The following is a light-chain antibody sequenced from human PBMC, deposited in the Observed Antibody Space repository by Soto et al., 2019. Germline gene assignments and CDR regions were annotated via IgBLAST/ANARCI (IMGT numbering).Light chain of an antibody. V-gene: IGKV1-39*01. Sequence: DIEVTQSQSSLSGSVGDRVTITCRASQSISNYLNWYQQKPGKAPKLLIYTASTLQSGVPSRFSGSGSGPDFTLTISSLQPEDFATYFCQQSSRTPWTFGPGTKVDI. CDR1: QSISNY. CDR3: QQSSRTPWT. J-gene: IGKJ1*01. CDR2: TAS.